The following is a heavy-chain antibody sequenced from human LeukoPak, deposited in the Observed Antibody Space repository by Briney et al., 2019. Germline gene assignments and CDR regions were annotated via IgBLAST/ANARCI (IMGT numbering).Heavy chain of an antibody. D-gene: IGHD2-2*01. V-gene: IGHV4-39*01. CDR2: IYYSGST. Sequence: PSETLSLTCTVSGGSISSSSYYWGWIRKPPGKGLEWVGSIYYSGSTYYNPSLKSRVTISVDTSKTQFSLKLSSVTAADTAVYYCAGIVVPAARNYYYYMDVWGKGTTVTVSS. CDR3: AGIVVPAARNYYYYMDV. J-gene: IGHJ6*03. CDR1: GGSISSSSYY.